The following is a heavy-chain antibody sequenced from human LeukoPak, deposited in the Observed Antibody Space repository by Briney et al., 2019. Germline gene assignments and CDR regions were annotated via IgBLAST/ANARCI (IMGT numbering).Heavy chain of an antibody. CDR1: GGSISSSSYY. CDR3: AGFDSGSRLRSDAFDI. Sequence: SETLSLTCTVSGGSISSSSYYWAWIRQPPGKGLEWIGSIFYSGSTFYNPSLKSRVTMSVDTSKNQFSLRLSSVTAADTAVYYCAGFDSGSRLRSDAFDIWGQGTMVTVSS. CDR2: IFYSGST. V-gene: IGHV4-39*01. D-gene: IGHD1-26*01. J-gene: IGHJ3*02.